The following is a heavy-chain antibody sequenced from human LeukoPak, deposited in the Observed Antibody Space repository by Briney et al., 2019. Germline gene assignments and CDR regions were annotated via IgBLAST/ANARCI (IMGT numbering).Heavy chain of an antibody. Sequence: GASVKVSCKASGYTFTGHDINWVRQAPGQGLEWMGWISAYNGNTNCAQKLQGRVTMTTDTSTSTAYMELRSLRSDDTAVYYCARHQASGSSSQNPEYFQHWGQGTLVTVSS. D-gene: IGHD6-6*01. V-gene: IGHV1-18*01. CDR1: GYTFTGHD. J-gene: IGHJ1*01. CDR3: ARHQASGSSSQNPEYFQH. CDR2: ISAYNGNT.